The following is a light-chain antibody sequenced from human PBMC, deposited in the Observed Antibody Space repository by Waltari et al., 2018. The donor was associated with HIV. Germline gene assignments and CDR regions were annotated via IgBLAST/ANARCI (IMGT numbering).Light chain of an antibody. CDR1: SGHSSYA. J-gene: IGLJ2*01. V-gene: IGLV4-69*02. CDR3: CSYAGSSTFVV. CDR2: LNSDGSH. Sequence: QLVLTQSPSASASLGASVKLTCTLSSGHSSYAIAWHQQQPEKGPRYLMKLNSDGSHSKGDGIPDRFSGSSSGAERYLTISSLQSEDEADYYCCSYAGSSTFVVFGGGTKLTVL.